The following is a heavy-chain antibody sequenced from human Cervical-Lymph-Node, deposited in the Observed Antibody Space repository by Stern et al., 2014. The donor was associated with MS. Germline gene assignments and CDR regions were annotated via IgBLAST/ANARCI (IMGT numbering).Heavy chain of an antibody. D-gene: IGHD3-22*01. CDR1: GFTFDDYA. CDR3: AKSYYTYYFYGMDV. Sequence: EVQLVESGGGLVQPGRSLRLSCAASGFTFDDYAMHWVRQAPGKGLEWVSGIIWNSGIIAYADSVNGRFIISRDNAKNALYLEMNSLRAEDTGLYYCAKSYYTYYFYGMDVWGQGTSVTVSS. V-gene: IGHV3-9*01. J-gene: IGHJ6*02. CDR2: IIWNSGII.